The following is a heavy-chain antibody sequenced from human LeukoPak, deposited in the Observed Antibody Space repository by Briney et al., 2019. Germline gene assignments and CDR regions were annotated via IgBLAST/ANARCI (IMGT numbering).Heavy chain of an antibody. V-gene: IGHV3-23*01. CDR1: GFTFSSYA. CDR3: AKDLNDLMATISSTFDY. D-gene: IGHD5-24*01. J-gene: IGHJ4*02. CDR2: ISGSGGST. Sequence: GGSLRLSCAASGFTFSSYAMSWVRQAPGKGLEWVSAISGSGGSTYYADSVKGRFTISRDNSKNTLYLQMNSLRAEDTAVYYCAKDLNDLMATISSTFDYWGQGTLVTVSS.